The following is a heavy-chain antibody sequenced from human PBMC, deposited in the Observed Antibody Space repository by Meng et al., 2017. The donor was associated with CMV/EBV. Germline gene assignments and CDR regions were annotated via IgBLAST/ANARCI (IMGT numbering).Heavy chain of an antibody. CDR2: IYYSGST. D-gene: IGHD3-3*02. J-gene: IGHJ5*02. Sequence: GSLRLSCTVSGGSISSSSYYWGWIRQPPGKGLEWIGSIYYSGSTYYNPSLKSRVTISVDTSKNQFSLKLSSVTAADTAVYYCARVRSISNWFDPWGQGTLVTVSS. V-gene: IGHV4-39*07. CDR1: GGSISSSSYY. CDR3: ARVRSISNWFDP.